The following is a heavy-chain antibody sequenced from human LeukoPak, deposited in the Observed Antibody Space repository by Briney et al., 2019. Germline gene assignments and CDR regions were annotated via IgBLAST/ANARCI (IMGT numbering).Heavy chain of an antibody. CDR1: GYTFTGYY. V-gene: IGHV1-2*02. Sequence: ASVKVSCKASGYTFTGYYIHWVRQAPGQGLEWMGWINPNSGGRKYAQKFQGRVTMTRDTSMGTVYMELSRLTSDDTAVYYCASTITVVGTLDYWGQGTLVPVSS. CDR2: INPNSGGR. CDR3: ASTITVVGTLDY. J-gene: IGHJ4*02. D-gene: IGHD6-19*01.